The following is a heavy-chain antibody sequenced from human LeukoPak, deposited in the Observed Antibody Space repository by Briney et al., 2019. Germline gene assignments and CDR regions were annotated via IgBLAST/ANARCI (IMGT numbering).Heavy chain of an antibody. D-gene: IGHD3-22*01. J-gene: IGHJ6*02. V-gene: IGHV3-64D*09. CDR1: GFTFSRYG. Sequence: PGGSLGLSCSASGFTFSRYGMHWVRQAPGKGLEYVSAIVSNGDSTYYADSVKGRFTISRDNAKNTLYLQMSSLRPDDTAVYYCVNPGWYYDSSGYSYYYGMDVWGQGTTVTVSS. CDR3: VNPGWYYDSSGYSYYYGMDV. CDR2: IVSNGDST.